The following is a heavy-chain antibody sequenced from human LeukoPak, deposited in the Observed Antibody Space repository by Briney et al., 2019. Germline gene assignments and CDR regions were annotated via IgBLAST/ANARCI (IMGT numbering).Heavy chain of an antibody. CDR1: GFTFSSYS. J-gene: IGHJ4*02. CDR3: ASDERGTDDY. Sequence: GGSLRLSRAASGFTFSSYSMNWVRQAPGKGLEWVSPISSSSSYIYYADSVKGRFTISRDNAKNSLYLQMNSLRAEDTAVYYCASDERGTDDYWGQGTLVTVSS. CDR2: ISSSSSYI. V-gene: IGHV3-21*01. D-gene: IGHD3-16*01.